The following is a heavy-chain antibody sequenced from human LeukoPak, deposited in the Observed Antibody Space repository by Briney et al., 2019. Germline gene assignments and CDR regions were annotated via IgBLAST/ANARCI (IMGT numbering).Heavy chain of an antibody. J-gene: IGHJ6*02. V-gene: IGHV3-30-3*01. CDR3: AGEYDFWSGYYYYYYYYGMDV. CDR1: GFIFSSCA. Sequence: PGTSLRLSCAASGFIFSSCAMHWVRQAPGKGLEWVAVISLDGSDKYYADSVRGRFTISRDNSKNTLQLQMNSLRVEDTAVYYCAGEYDFWSGYYYYYYYYGMDVWGQGTTVTVSS. CDR2: ISLDGSDK. D-gene: IGHD3-3*01.